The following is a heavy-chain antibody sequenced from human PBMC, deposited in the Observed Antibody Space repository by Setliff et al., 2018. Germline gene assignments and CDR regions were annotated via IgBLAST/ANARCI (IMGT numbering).Heavy chain of an antibody. CDR2: IYHSGNI. V-gene: IGHV4-4*02. CDR1: GGSISSGNW. CDR3: ARSKSSSGWLNWFDP. D-gene: IGHD6-19*01. Sequence: ETLSLTCVVSGGSISSGNWWSWVRQSPGKGLEWIGEIYHSGNINYNPSLKSRVTISVDKSKDQFSLKLNSVTAADTAVYYCARSKSSSGWLNWFDPWGQGTQVTVSS. J-gene: IGHJ5*02.